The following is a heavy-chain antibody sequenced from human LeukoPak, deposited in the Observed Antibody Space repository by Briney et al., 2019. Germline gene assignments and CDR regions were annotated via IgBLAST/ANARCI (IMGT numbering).Heavy chain of an antibody. D-gene: IGHD6-19*01. CDR2: ITGSGGST. J-gene: IGHJ4*02. Sequence: GGSLRLSCGASGFTFTTYAMTWVRQAPGKGLEWVSSITGSGGSTYYGDSVKGRFTISRDNSKNTLYLQMNSLRAEDTAVYYCAKDWAGKPAYFDYWGQGTLVTVSS. CDR1: GFTFTTYA. CDR3: AKDWAGKPAYFDY. V-gene: IGHV3-23*01.